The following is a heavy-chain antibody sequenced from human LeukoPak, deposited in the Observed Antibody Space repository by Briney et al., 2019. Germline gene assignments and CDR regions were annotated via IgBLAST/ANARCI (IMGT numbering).Heavy chain of an antibody. Sequence: GGSLRLSCAASGFTFSSYAMSWVRQARGKWLEWVSAISGSGGSTYYADSVKGRFTISRDNSKDTLYLQMNSLRAEDTAVYYCAKSYGDYTFDCWGQGTLVTVSS. V-gene: IGHV3-23*01. CDR2: ISGSGGST. CDR3: AKSYGDYTFDC. CDR1: GFTFSSYA. D-gene: IGHD4-17*01. J-gene: IGHJ4*02.